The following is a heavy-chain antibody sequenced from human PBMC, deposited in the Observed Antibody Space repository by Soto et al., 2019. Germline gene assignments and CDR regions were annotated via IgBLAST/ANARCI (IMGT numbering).Heavy chain of an antibody. CDR3: ARVAPEYSSTPRRFDF. CDR1: GFTFGIYV. J-gene: IGHJ4*02. CDR2: ISGSGGSI. D-gene: IGHD6-13*01. V-gene: IGHV3-23*01. Sequence: EVQLLESGGGLVQPGGSLRLSCAASGFTFGIYVMSWVRQAPGKGLEWVSSISGSGGSIYYAHSVKGRFTISRDKTKNTLDLQMNSLRAEDTAVYHCARVAPEYSSTPRRFDFWGQGTLVTVSS.